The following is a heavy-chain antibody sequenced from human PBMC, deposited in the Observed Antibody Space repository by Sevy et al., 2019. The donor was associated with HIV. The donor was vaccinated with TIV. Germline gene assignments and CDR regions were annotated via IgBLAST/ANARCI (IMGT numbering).Heavy chain of an antibody. Sequence: GGSLRLSCAASGFSFSDYVLTWVRQAPGKGLEWVAAIGVRGESSYYADSVKGRSTISRDNSKNTLFLQMNSLRAEDTAVYYCAVAGGGAFDSWGKGQWSPSPQ. CDR3: AVAGGGAFDS. CDR1: GFSFSDYV. V-gene: IGHV3-23*01. D-gene: IGHD3-16*01. CDR2: IGVRGESS. J-gene: IGHJ3*02.